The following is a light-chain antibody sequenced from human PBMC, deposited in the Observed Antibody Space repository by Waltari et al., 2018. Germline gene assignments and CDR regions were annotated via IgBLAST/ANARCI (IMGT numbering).Light chain of an antibody. CDR3: QQYNNWPQT. V-gene: IGKV3-15*01. CDR2: GAS. Sequence: EIAVTQSPATLSVSPGERAALSCRTSQSVSSTLAWYQHKPGQTPRLLIYGASTRVTGIPAKFSGSGSGTEFTLTISNMQSEDCAVYYCQQYNNWPQTFGRGTKVEIK. J-gene: IGKJ1*01. CDR1: QSVSST.